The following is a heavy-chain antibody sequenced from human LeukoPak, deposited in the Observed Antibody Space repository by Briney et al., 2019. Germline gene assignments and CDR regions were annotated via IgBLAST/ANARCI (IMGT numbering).Heavy chain of an antibody. CDR3: ARAVVVAANTYFDY. D-gene: IGHD2-15*01. CDR2: ISAYNGNT. J-gene: IGHJ4*02. CDR1: GYTSTSYG. V-gene: IGHV1-18*01. Sequence: GASVKVSCKASGYTSTSYGISWVRQAPGQGLEWMGWISAYNGNTNYAQKLQGRVTMTTDTSTSTAYMELRSLRSDDTAVYYCARAVVVAANTYFDYWGQGTLVTVSS.